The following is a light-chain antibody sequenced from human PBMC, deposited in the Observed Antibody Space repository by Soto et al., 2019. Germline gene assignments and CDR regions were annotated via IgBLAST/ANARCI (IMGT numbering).Light chain of an antibody. Sequence: EIGMTQSPATLSVSPGERATLSCRASQSVRSNLAWYQQKPGQAPRLLIYGASTRATGIPSRFSGSGSGTDFTLTINGLQPEDFATYYCQQAASFPITFGQGTRLEIK. V-gene: IGKV3-15*01. CDR2: GAS. J-gene: IGKJ5*01. CDR1: QSVRSN. CDR3: QQAASFPIT.